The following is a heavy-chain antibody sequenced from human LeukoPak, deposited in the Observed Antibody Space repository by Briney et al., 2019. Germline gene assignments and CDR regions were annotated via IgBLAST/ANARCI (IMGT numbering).Heavy chain of an antibody. V-gene: IGHV3-48*03. CDR3: ARDRSKVTAYDDALDL. J-gene: IGHJ3*01. CDR1: GFTFRSYE. Sequence: PGRSLRLSCAAAGFTFRSYEINWVRQAPGKVLGWVSYISDIGTTQHYADSVKGRFIISRDNAKNTLYLQMNSLTAEDTAVYYCARDRSKVTAYDDALDLWGQGTMVIVSS. CDR2: ISDIGTTQ. D-gene: IGHD2-21*02.